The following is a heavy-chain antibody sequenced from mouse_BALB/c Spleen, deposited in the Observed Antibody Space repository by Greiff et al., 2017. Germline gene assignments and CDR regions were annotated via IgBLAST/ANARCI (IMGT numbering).Heavy chain of an antibody. D-gene: IGHD2-4*01. CDR2: IRNKANGYTT. Sequence: DVMLVESGGGLVQPGGSLRLSCATSGFTFTDYYMSWVRQPPGKALEWLGFIRNKANGYTTEYSASVKGRFTISRDNSQSILYLQMNTLRAEDSATYYCARDMITTPGAMDYWGQGTSVTVSS. V-gene: IGHV7-3*02. CDR3: ARDMITTPGAMDY. J-gene: IGHJ4*01. CDR1: GFTFTDYY.